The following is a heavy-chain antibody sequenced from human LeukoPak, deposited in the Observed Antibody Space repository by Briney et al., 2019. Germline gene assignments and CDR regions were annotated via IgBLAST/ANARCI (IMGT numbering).Heavy chain of an antibody. CDR2: IRPNSGGT. D-gene: IGHD6-13*01. J-gene: IGHJ5*02. V-gene: IGHV1-2*02. CDR3: ARKPRIAAAGISGWFDP. CDR1: GYTFGAYY. Sequence: ASVKVSCKASGYTFGAYYMYWVRQAPGQGLEWMGWIRPNSGGTNYTQKFQGRVTMTRDTSISTAYMELSRLRSDDTAVYYCARKPRIAAAGISGWFDPWGQGTLVTVSS.